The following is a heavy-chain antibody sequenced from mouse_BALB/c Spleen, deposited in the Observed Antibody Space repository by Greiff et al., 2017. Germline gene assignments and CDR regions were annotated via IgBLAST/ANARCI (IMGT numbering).Heavy chain of an antibody. CDR2: IDPENGNT. CDR3: ARETARATRAMDY. D-gene: IGHD3-2*01. V-gene: IGHV14-1*02. Sequence: EVQLVESGAELVRPGALVKLSCKASGFNIKDYYMHWVKQRPEQGLEWIGWIDPENGNTIYDPKFQGKASITADTSSNTAYLQLSSLTSEDTAVYYCARETARATRAMDYWGQGTSVTVSS. CDR1: GFNIKDYY. J-gene: IGHJ4*01.